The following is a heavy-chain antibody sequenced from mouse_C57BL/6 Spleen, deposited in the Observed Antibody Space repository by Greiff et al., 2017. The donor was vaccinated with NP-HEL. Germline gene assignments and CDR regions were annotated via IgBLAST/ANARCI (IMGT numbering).Heavy chain of an antibody. Sequence: EVMLVESGGGLVQPGGSLKLSCAASGFTFSDYYMYWVRQTPEKRLEWVAYISNGGGSTYYPDTVKGRFTISRDNAKNTLYLQMSRLKSEDTAMYYCARGWPYYFDYWGQGTTLTVSS. CDR2: ISNGGGST. CDR1: GFTFSDYY. D-gene: IGHD1-1*02. CDR3: ARGWPYYFDY. J-gene: IGHJ2*01. V-gene: IGHV5-12*01.